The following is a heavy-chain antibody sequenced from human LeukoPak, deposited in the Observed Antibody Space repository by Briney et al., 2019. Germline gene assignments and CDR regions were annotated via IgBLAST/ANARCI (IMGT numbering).Heavy chain of an antibody. CDR2: INPSGGST. Sequence: ASVKVSCKASGYTFTSYYMHWVRQAPGQGLEWMGIINPSGGSTSYAQKFQGRVTMTRDMSTSTVYMELSSLRSEDTAVYYCARDRGRIVGAAFDWGQGTLVTVSS. CDR3: ARDRGRIVGAAFD. D-gene: IGHD1-26*01. J-gene: IGHJ4*02. V-gene: IGHV1-46*01. CDR1: GYTFTSYY.